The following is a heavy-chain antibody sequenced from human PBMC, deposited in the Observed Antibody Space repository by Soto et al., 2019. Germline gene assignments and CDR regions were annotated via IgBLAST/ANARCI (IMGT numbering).Heavy chain of an antibody. CDR2: IYWDDDE. Sequence: ITLKESGPTLVKPTQTLTLTCTFSGFSLNTGGVGVGWVRQPRGKAMEWLALIYWDDDERYRPSLRSRLNITKDTINNQVVLTMTNMDPEDTATYYCVRNCRYYGGDYYDGMDAWGQGTTVTVSS. CDR3: VRNCRYYGGDYYDGMDA. D-gene: IGHD3-10*01. J-gene: IGHJ6*02. CDR1: GFSLNTGGVG. V-gene: IGHV2-5*02.